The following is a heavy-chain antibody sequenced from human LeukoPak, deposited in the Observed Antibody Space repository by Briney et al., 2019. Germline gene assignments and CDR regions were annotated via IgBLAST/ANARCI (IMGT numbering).Heavy chain of an antibody. Sequence: PGGSLRLSCAASGFMFSNYGMQWVRQAPGKGLEWVAVISYDRSNKYYADSVKGRFTISRDNSKNTLYLQMNSLRAEDTAVYYCAKDLRRRYYFGSGSRGGTFDIWGQGTMVTVSS. CDR3: AKDLRRRYYFGSGSRGGTFDI. D-gene: IGHD3-10*01. CDR2: ISYDRSNK. V-gene: IGHV3-30*18. CDR1: GFMFSNYG. J-gene: IGHJ3*02.